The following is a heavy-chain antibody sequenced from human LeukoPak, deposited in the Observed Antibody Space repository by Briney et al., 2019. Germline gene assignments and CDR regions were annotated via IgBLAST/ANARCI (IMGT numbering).Heavy chain of an antibody. Sequence: GGSLRLSCAASGFTFSSYSMNWVRQAPGKGLEWVSSISSSSSYIYYADSVKGRFTISRDNAKNSLYLQMNSLRAEDTAVYYSARVILDTLYYYYGMDVWGQGTTVTVSS. D-gene: IGHD3-3*01. CDR2: ISSSSSYI. V-gene: IGHV3-21*01. J-gene: IGHJ6*02. CDR3: ARVILDTLYYYYGMDV. CDR1: GFTFSSYS.